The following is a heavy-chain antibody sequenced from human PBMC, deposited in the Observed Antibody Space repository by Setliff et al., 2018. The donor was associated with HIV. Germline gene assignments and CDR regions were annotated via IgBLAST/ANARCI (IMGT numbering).Heavy chain of an antibody. D-gene: IGHD3-22*01. CDR2: IIPDSGDT. CDR3: ARVGGTYSYDTDGFFSFYFEI. CDR1: GYTFTGYY. Sequence: ASVKVSCKASGYTFTGYYLHWLRQAPGQGLEWMGYIIPDSGDTKYSQKFQGRVTMTRDTSITTAYMELSRLRSDDTAVYYCARVGGTYSYDTDGFFSFYFEIWGRGTLVTVLL. J-gene: IGHJ4*02. V-gene: IGHV1-2*02.